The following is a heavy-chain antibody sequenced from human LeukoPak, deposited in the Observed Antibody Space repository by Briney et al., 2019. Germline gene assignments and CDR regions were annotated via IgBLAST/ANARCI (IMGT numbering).Heavy chain of an antibody. CDR3: ATQPIEWELRHFDY. V-gene: IGHV3-48*02. Sequence: PGGSLRLSRAASEFTFSSYSMNWVRQAPRKGPKWVSYISSSSSTIYYADSVKGRFTISRDNAKNSLYLQMNSLRDEDTAVYYCATQPIEWELRHFDYWGQGTLVTVSS. CDR1: EFTFSSYS. CDR2: ISSSSSTI. J-gene: IGHJ4*02. D-gene: IGHD1-26*01.